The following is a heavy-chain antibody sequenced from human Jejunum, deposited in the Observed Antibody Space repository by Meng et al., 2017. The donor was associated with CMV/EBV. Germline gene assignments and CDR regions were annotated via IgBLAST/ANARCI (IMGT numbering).Heavy chain of an antibody. D-gene: IGHD3-10*01. J-gene: IGHJ4*02. CDR2: VHYSGST. V-gene: IGHV4-39*07. Sequence: LQLEESGPGLVKPSETLSLTCTMSGASISDSSYYWGWIRQPPGKGLEWIGSVHYSGSTYYNPSLESRVTISVDTSKNQFSLKLTSVTAADTATYYCARDPTPDGSDYWGRGTLVTVSS. CDR1: GASISDSSYY. CDR3: ARDPTPDGSDY.